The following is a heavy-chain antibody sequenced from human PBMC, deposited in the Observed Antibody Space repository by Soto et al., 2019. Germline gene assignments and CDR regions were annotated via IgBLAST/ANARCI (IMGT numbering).Heavy chain of an antibody. CDR1: GYSFTSYW. V-gene: IGHV5-10-1*01. Sequence: GESLKISCKGSGYSFTSYWISWVRQMPGKGLEWMGRIDPSDSYANYSPSFQGHVTISADKSISTAYLQWSSLKASDTAMYYCAEGPHYYDSSGDDAFDIWGQGTMVTVSS. D-gene: IGHD3-22*01. CDR3: AEGPHYYDSSGDDAFDI. CDR2: IDPSDSYA. J-gene: IGHJ3*02.